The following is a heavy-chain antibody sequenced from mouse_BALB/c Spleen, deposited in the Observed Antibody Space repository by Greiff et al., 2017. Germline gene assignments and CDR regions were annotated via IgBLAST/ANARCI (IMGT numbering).Heavy chain of an antibody. Sequence: QVQLKESGPGLVAPSQSLSITCTVSGFSLTSYDISWIRQPPGKGLEWLGVIWTGGGTNYNSAFMSRLSISKDNSKSQVFLKMNSLQTDDTAIYYCVIYYGNYGFAYWGQGTLVTVSA. CDR1: GFSLTSYD. CDR3: VIYYGNYGFAY. V-gene: IGHV2-9-2*01. CDR2: IWTGGGT. D-gene: IGHD2-1*01. J-gene: IGHJ3*01.